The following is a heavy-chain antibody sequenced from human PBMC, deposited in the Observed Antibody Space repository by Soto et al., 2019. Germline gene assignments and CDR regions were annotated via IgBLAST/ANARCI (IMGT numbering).Heavy chain of an antibody. Sequence: PSETLSLTCTVSGGSISSYYWSWIRQPLGKGLEWIGYIYYSGSTNYNPSLKSRVTISVDTSKNQFSLKLSSVTAADTAVYYCARSPPPVICRFDYWGQGTLVTVSS. V-gene: IGHV4-59*01. J-gene: IGHJ4*02. CDR2: IYYSGST. D-gene: IGHD2-2*01. CDR1: GGSISSYY. CDR3: ARSPPPVICRFDY.